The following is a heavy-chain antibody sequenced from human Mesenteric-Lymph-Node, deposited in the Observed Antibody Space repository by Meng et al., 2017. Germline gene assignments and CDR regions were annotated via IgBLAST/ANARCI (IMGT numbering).Heavy chain of an antibody. D-gene: IGHD3-10*01. J-gene: IGHJ5*01. Sequence: ASVKVSCKASGYTFTSYYMHWVRQAPGQGLEWVGRINPDTAGTNYAPKFKGRATVTSDTSISTAYMELRSLRSDDTATYYCARGGHYYDSGNWFDSWGQGTLVTVSS. V-gene: IGHV1-2*06. CDR1: GYTFTSYY. CDR3: ARGGHYYDSGNWFDS. CDR2: INPDTAGT.